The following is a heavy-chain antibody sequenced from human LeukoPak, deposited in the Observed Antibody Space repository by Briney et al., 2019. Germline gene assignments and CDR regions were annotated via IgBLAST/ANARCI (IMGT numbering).Heavy chain of an antibody. Sequence: SETLSLTCTVSGGSISSSSHYWGWIRQPPGKGLEWIGSIYYSGSTYYNPSLKSRVTISVDTSKNQFSLKLSSVTAADTAVYYCARHVPHYYDKGGFDYWGQGTLVTVSS. CDR2: IYYSGST. CDR3: ARHVPHYYDKGGFDY. D-gene: IGHD3-22*01. V-gene: IGHV4-39*01. CDR1: GGSISSSSHY. J-gene: IGHJ4*02.